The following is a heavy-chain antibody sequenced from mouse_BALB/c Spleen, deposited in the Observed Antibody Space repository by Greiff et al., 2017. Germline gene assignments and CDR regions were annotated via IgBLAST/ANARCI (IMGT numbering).Heavy chain of an antibody. CDR3: AREDYGYDDAMDY. J-gene: IGHJ4*01. Sequence: EVHLVESGPSLVKPSQTLSLTCSVTGDSITSGYWNWIRKFPGNKLEYMGYISYSGSTYYNPSLKSRISITRDTSKNQYYLQLNSVTTEDTATYYCAREDYGYDDAMDYWGQGTSVTVSS. V-gene: IGHV3-8*02. CDR1: GDSITSGY. CDR2: ISYSGST. D-gene: IGHD2-2*01.